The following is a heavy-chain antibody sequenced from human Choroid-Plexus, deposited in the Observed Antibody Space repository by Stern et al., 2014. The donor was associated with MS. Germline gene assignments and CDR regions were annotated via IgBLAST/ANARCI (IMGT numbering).Heavy chain of an antibody. V-gene: IGHV3-30*18. CDR1: GFTFSIG. J-gene: IGHJ4*02. Sequence: VQLVESGGGVAQPGRPLRLSCAASGFTFSIGMHWVRQAPGKGLEGVALITYDGSDKYYADSVKGRFTIFRDNSKNTLYMHMNSLRAEDTAVYYCAKDRQWSTYFFDYWGQGSLVTVSS. CDR3: AKDRQWSTYFFDY. D-gene: IGHD2-15*01. CDR2: ITYDGSDK.